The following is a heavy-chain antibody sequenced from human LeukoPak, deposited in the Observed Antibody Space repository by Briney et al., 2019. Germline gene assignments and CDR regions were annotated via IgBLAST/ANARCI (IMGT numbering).Heavy chain of an antibody. CDR1: GGSISSSSYY. CDR3: ARALGAPGDYDFWSGLLYYTYYYMDV. Sequence: SETLSLTCTVSGGSISSSSYYWGWIRQPPGTGLEWLGSIYYSGSTYYDPSLKSRITISIDTSKNQFSLKLSSVTAADTAVYYCARALGAPGDYDFWSGLLYYTYYYMDVWGKGTTVTVSS. CDR2: IYYSGST. D-gene: IGHD3-3*01. V-gene: IGHV4-39*07. J-gene: IGHJ6*03.